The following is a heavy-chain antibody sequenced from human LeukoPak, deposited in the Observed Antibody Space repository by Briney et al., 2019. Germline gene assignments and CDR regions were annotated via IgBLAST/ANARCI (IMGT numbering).Heavy chain of an antibody. CDR3: AAGPTVDVSYSDY. V-gene: IGHV1-58*01. CDR1: GFTFTSSA. J-gene: IGHJ4*02. Sequence: ASVKVSCKASGFTFTSSAVQWVRQARGQRLEWIGWIVVGSGNTNYAQKFQERVTITRDMSTSTAYMELSSLRSEDTAVYYCAAGPTVDVSYSDYWGQGTLVTVSS. D-gene: IGHD4-11*01. CDR2: IVVGSGNT.